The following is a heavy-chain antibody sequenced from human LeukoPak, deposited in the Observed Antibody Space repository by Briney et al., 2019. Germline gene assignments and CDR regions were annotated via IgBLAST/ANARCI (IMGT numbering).Heavy chain of an antibody. CDR3: AKDSFRRDGYNYFDY. CDR2: ISGSGRTI. CDR1: GFTFSSYA. Sequence: PGGSLRLSCTASGFTFSSYAMTRVRQAPGKGLEWVSGISGSGRTIDYADSVKGRFTISRDNSKNSLYLQMNSLRAEDTAVYYCAKDSFRRDGYNYFDYWGQGTLVTVSS. D-gene: IGHD5-24*01. J-gene: IGHJ4*02. V-gene: IGHV3-23*01.